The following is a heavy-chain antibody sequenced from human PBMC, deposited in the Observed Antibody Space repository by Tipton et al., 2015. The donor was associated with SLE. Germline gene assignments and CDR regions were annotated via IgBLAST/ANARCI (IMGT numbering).Heavy chain of an antibody. CDR2: ISWDGSRT. D-gene: IGHD1-14*01. CDR1: GGSISSYY. J-gene: IGHJ4*02. V-gene: IGHV3-43*01. CDR3: AIGDGITDGFDY. Sequence: LSLTCTVSGGSISSYYWGWIRRLPGKGLEWISLISWDGSRTYYADSLKGRFTVSRDSSKNSLYLQMNSLRTDDTAFYYCAIGDGITDGFDYWGQGALGTVSS.